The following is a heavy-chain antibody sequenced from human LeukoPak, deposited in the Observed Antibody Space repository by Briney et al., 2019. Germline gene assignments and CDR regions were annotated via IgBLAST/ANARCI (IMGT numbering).Heavy chain of an antibody. Sequence: GASVKVSCKASGYTFTSYGISWVRQAPGQGLEWMGGIIPIFGTANYAQKFQGRVTITADESTSTAYMELSSLRSEDTAVYYCARESSTGYYMDVWGKGTTVTVSS. CDR2: IIPIFGTA. D-gene: IGHD2-2*01. V-gene: IGHV1-69*13. CDR1: GYTFTSYG. J-gene: IGHJ6*03. CDR3: ARESSTGYYMDV.